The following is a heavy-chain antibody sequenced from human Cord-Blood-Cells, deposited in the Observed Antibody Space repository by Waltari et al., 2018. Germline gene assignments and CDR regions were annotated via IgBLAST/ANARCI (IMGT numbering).Heavy chain of an antibody. V-gene: IGHV2-70*01. Sequence: QVTLRASGPALVRHTQTLTLTCTFSGFSLSTSGMCVSWIRQPPGKALEWLALIAWDDDKYYSTSLKTRLTISKDTSKNQVVLTMTNMDPVDTATYYCARASGPYYYYGMDVWGQGTTVTVSS. J-gene: IGHJ6*02. D-gene: IGHD2-15*01. CDR1: GFSLSTSGMC. CDR3: ARASGPYYYYGMDV. CDR2: IAWDDDK.